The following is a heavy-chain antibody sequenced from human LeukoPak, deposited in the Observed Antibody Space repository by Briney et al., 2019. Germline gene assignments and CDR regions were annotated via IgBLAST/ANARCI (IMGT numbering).Heavy chain of an antibody. CDR2: MNPKSGDT. J-gene: IGHJ5*02. D-gene: IGHD2-21*01. Sequence: PWASVKVSCKASGYSFTNYDINWVRQATGQGLEWMGWMNPKSGDTGYSQKFQGRVFITRDTSINTAYMELSSLGSDDTAVYYCARGIEVTTNWFDPWGQGTLVTVSS. CDR1: GYSFTNYD. CDR3: ARGIEVTTNWFDP. V-gene: IGHV1-8*03.